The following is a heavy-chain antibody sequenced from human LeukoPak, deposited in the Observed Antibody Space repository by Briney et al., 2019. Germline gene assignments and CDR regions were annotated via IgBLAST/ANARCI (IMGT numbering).Heavy chain of an antibody. CDR2: INSDGINT. V-gene: IGHV3-74*01. CDR1: GFTFSNYW. Sequence: PGGSLRLSCAASGFTFSNYWMHWVRQAPGKGLVWVSRINSDGINTSYADSVKGRFTISRDNAKNTLNLQMNSLRAEDTALYYCAKDTNYDSSGYYDYWGQGTLVTVSS. J-gene: IGHJ4*02. CDR3: AKDTNYDSSGYYDY. D-gene: IGHD3-22*01.